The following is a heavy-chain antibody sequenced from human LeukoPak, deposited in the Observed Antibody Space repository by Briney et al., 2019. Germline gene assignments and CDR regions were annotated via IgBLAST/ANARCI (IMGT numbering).Heavy chain of an antibody. J-gene: IGHJ4*02. Sequence: GGSLRLSCAASGFTFSNYAMSWVRQAPGKGLEWVSAISGSGSTTHYADSVKGRFTISRDNSKNTLYLQMNGLRAEDTAIFYCAKDLVGATNYWGQGTLVAVSS. CDR1: GFTFSNYA. CDR3: AKDLVGATNY. V-gene: IGHV3-23*01. CDR2: ISGSGSTT. D-gene: IGHD1-26*01.